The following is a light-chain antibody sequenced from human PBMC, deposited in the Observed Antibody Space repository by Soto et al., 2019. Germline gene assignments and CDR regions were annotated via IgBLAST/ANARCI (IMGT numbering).Light chain of an antibody. CDR2: DAS. CDR1: QSVGSY. CDR3: QQRSDWPST. J-gene: IGKJ4*01. Sequence: EIVLTQSPATLSLSPGDRATLSCRASQSVGSYLGWYQQRPGQAPRLLIYDASNRATGIPARFSGSGSGTDFTLTIRSLEPEDFAVYYCQQRSDWPSTFGGGTKVEIK. V-gene: IGKV3-11*01.